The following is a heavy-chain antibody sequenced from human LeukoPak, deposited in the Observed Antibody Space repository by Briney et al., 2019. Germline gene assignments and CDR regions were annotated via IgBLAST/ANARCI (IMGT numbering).Heavy chain of an antibody. V-gene: IGHV4-4*02. CDR2: IYHSGST. D-gene: IGHD6-13*01. CDR1: GGSISSSNW. Sequence: PSGTLSLTCAVSGGSISSSNWWSWVRQPPGKGLEWIGHIYHSGSTNYNPSLKSRVTISVDKSKNQFSLKLSSVTAADTAVYYCARKYMGDSSSWYPYYYYGMDVWGQGTTVTV. CDR3: ARKYMGDSSSWYPYYYYGMDV. J-gene: IGHJ6*02.